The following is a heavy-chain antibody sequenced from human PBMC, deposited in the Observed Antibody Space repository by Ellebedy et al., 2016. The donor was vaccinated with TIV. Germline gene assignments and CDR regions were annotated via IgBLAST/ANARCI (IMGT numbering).Heavy chain of an antibody. CDR2: IYQDGSDQ. CDR1: GFSFRSYW. Sequence: PGGSLRLSCAASGFSFRSYWMSWVRQAPGKGLEWVANIYQDGSDQYYADSVKGRFTISRDNANKSLFLQMNSLRAGETAVYYCARRGSYGDYAVQVNSWFDRWGRGTLVTVSS. CDR3: ARRGSYGDYAVQVNSWFDR. J-gene: IGHJ5*02. D-gene: IGHD4-17*01. V-gene: IGHV3-7*01.